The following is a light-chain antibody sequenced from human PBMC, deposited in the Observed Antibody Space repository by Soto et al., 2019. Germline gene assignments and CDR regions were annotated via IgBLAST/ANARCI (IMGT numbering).Light chain of an antibody. Sequence: QSVLTQSSSASASLGSSVKLTCTLSSGHSSYIIAWHQQQPGKAPRYLMKLEGSGSYNKGSGVPDRFSGSSSGADRYLTIANLQFEDEADYYCGTWDSNTHVFGTGTKVTVL. CDR3: GTWDSNTHV. V-gene: IGLV4-60*02. CDR1: SGHSSYI. CDR2: LEGSGSY. J-gene: IGLJ1*01.